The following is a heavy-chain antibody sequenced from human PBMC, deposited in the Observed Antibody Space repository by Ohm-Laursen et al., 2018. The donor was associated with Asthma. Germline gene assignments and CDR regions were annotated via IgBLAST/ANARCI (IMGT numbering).Heavy chain of an antibody. Sequence: ASSVKVSCKASGGTFSSYAISWVRQAPGQGLEWMGGIIPIFGTANYAQKFQGRVTITADESTSTAYMELSSLRSEDTAVYYCAYLPAYYYDSSGYPHDYWGQGTLVTVSS. CDR2: IIPIFGTA. CDR3: AYLPAYYYDSSGYPHDY. CDR1: GGTFSSYA. J-gene: IGHJ4*02. D-gene: IGHD3-22*01. V-gene: IGHV1-69*01.